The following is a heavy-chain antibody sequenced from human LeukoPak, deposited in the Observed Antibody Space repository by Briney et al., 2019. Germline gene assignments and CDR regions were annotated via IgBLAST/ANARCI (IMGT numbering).Heavy chain of an antibody. CDR3: VRDGVRDGLYFDY. J-gene: IGHJ4*02. CDR1: GFTFSSYW. D-gene: IGHD5-24*01. CDR2: IKQDGSEK. Sequence: PGGSLRLSCAASGFTFSSYWMSWVRQAPGKGLEWVANIKQDGSEKYYVDSVKGRFTISRDNAKNSLYLQMNSLRVEDTAVYYCVRDGVRDGLYFDYWGQGTLVTVSS. V-gene: IGHV3-7*03.